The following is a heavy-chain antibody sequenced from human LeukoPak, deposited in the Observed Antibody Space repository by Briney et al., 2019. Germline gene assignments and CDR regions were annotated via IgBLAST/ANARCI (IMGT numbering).Heavy chain of an antibody. CDR1: GYTFAGYY. CDR3: ARAVGYCSSTSCENWFDP. D-gene: IGHD2-2*01. J-gene: IGHJ5*02. V-gene: IGHV1-2*02. Sequence: ASGKVSCKASGYTFAGYYMHWVRQAPGQGLEWMGWINPNSGGTNYAQKFQGRVTMTRDTSISTAYMELSRLRSDDTAVYYCARAVGYCSSTSCENWFDPWGQGTLVTVSS. CDR2: INPNSGGT.